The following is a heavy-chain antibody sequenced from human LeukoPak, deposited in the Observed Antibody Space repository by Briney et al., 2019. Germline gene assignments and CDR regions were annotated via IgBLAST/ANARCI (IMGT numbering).Heavy chain of an antibody. CDR1: GGSISSNNYF. J-gene: IGHJ3*02. V-gene: IGHV4-31*03. D-gene: IGHD6-13*01. Sequence: SETLSLTCTVSGGSISSNNYFWGWIRQPPGKGLEWIGYIYYSGSTYYNPSLKSRVTISVDTSKNQFSLKLSSVTAADTAVCYCARDSSSNDAFDIWGQGTMVTVSS. CDR2: IYYSGST. CDR3: ARDSSSNDAFDI.